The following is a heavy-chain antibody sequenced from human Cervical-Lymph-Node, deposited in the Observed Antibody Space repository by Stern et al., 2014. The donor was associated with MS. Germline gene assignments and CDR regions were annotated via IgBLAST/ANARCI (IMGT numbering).Heavy chain of an antibody. CDR2: IDWDGDE. Sequence: ESGPALVEATQTLTLTCTFSGFSLSTGGMCVSWIRQPPGKALEWLARIDWDGDEYYSPSLKTRLTISRDTSNNLVVLTVPNVDPVDTATYYCLGGSCYSWDGMNVWGQGTTVTVSS. V-gene: IGHV2-70*11. CDR3: LGGSCYSWDGMNV. CDR1: GFSLSTGGMC. D-gene: IGHD2-15*01. J-gene: IGHJ6*02.